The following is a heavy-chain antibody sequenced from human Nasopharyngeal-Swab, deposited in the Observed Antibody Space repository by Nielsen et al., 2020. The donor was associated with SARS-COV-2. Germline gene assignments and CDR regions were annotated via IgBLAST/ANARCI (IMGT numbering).Heavy chain of an antibody. D-gene: IGHD1-7*01. Sequence: SAKVSCNASGYTFTSYYLHWVRQAPGQGLEWMGLINPTDGSTSYAQKFEGRVTMTRVTTTSTVYMELNSLRSEDTAVYYCARVLPFRITGTSGMDVWGQGTTVTVSS. CDR2: INPTDGST. CDR3: ARVLPFRITGTSGMDV. CDR1: GYTFTSYY. J-gene: IGHJ6*02. V-gene: IGHV1-46*01.